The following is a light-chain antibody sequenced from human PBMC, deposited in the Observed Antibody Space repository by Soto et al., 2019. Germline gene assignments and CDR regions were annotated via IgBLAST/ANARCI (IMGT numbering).Light chain of an antibody. J-gene: IGKJ4*01. CDR3: LQDHNLLT. CDR2: AVS. V-gene: IGKV1-6*01. Sequence: AIEMTQSPSSLSASVGDRVTITCRASQGIGSDLAWYQQRPGKAPKLLIYAVSSLQNGVPSRFSGSGSGTDFTLTIGSLQPEDFASYYCLQDHNLLTFGGGTKVETK. CDR1: QGIGSD.